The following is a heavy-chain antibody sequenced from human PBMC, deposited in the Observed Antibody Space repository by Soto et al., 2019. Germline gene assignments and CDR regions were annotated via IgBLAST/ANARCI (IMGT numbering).Heavy chain of an antibody. CDR1: GASISSHY. V-gene: IGHV4-59*11. CDR3: ARDSPSGTVPI. J-gene: IGHJ3*02. CDR2: IHYSGNT. D-gene: IGHD4-17*01. Sequence: QLQLQESGPGLVKPSETLSLTCTVSGASISSHYWSWIRQPPGRGLEWIGYIHYSGNTNCNPSLKSRVTISVNTSKNQFSLKLTSVTAADTAVYYCARDSPSGTVPIWGQGTMVTVSS.